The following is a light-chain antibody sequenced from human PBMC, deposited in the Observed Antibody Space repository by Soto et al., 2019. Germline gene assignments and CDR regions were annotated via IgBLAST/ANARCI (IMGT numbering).Light chain of an antibody. J-gene: IGKJ5*01. CDR1: QSVSSSY. CDR3: QQYTQWPIT. Sequence: VLKKSLGTVSLYPGERATLSCRASQSVSSSYLAWYQQKPGQAPRLLIYGISTRATGIPDRFSASGSGTEFTLTISSLQPEDFAVYYCQQYTQWPITFGQGTRLEIK. V-gene: IGKV3-20*01. CDR2: GIS.